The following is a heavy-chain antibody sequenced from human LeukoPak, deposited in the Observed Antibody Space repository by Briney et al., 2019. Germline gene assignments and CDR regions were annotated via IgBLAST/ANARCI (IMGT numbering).Heavy chain of an antibody. Sequence: SETLSLTCTVSGGSISSYYWSWIRQPPGKGLEWIGYIYYSGSNKYNPSLKSRVTISEDTSKNQFSLKLGSVTAADTAVYYCARDPGSGRDHYYGMDVWGQGTTVTVSS. CDR3: ARDPGSGRDHYYGMDV. V-gene: IGHV4-59*12. J-gene: IGHJ6*02. D-gene: IGHD6-19*01. CDR2: IYYSGSN. CDR1: GGSISSYY.